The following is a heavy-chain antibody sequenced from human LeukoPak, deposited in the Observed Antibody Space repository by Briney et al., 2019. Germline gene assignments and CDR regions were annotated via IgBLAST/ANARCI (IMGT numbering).Heavy chain of an antibody. CDR2: IYHSGST. CDR3: NGISTEYYYYYGMDV. J-gene: IGHJ6*02. Sequence: SGTLSLTCAVCGGSISNSNWWNWVRQPPGKGLEWIGEIYHSGSTNYNPSLKSRVTISVDTSKNQFSLKLSSVTAADTAVYYCNGISTEYYYYYGMDVWGQGTTVTVSS. V-gene: IGHV4-4*02. CDR1: GGSISNSNW. D-gene: IGHD1-20*01.